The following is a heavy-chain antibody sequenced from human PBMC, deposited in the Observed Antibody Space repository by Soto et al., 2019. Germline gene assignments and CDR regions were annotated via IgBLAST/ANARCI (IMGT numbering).Heavy chain of an antibody. CDR3: VRTAREGAVAPHWFDR. CDR2: VYYTGST. J-gene: IGHJ5*02. V-gene: IGHV4-30-4*01. D-gene: IGHD2-21*02. CDR1: GASIRSTDYY. Sequence: SETLSLTCTVSGASIRSTDYYWVCIRQAPGKGLEWIGYVYYTGSTYYNPSLMSRLTISVDTSKNQFSLKLTSVTAAETAVYYCVRTAREGAVAPHWFDRWGQGTQVTVSS.